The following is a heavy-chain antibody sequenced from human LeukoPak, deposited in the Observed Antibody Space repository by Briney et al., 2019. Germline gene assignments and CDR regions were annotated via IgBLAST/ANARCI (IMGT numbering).Heavy chain of an antibody. Sequence: GSSVKVSCKASGGTFSSYAISWVRQAPGQGLEWMGGIIPIFGTANYAQKFQGRVTITADESTSTAYMELSSLRSEHTAVYYCAREGTMIVLGAFDIWGQGTMVTGSS. D-gene: IGHD3-22*01. V-gene: IGHV1-69*01. CDR2: IIPIFGTA. CDR3: AREGTMIVLGAFDI. CDR1: GGTFSSYA. J-gene: IGHJ3*02.